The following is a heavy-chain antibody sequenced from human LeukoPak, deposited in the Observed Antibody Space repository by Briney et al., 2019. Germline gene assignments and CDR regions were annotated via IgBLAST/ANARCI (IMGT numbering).Heavy chain of an antibody. V-gene: IGHV3-7*01. Sequence: GGSLRLSCAASGFTFSSYWMSWVRQAPGKGLEWVANIKQDGSEKYYVDSVKGRFTISRDNAKNSLYLQMSSLRAEDTAVYYCARVGWELQFDYWGQGTLVTVSS. J-gene: IGHJ4*02. D-gene: IGHD1-26*01. CDR1: GFTFSSYW. CDR2: IKQDGSEK. CDR3: ARVGWELQFDY.